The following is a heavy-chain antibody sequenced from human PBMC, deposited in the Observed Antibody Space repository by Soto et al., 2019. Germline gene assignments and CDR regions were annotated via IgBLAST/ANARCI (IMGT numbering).Heavy chain of an antibody. V-gene: IGHV3-23*01. CDR1: GFTFSSYA. CDR3: AKGGIYDFWSGYYTQYYFDY. J-gene: IGHJ4*02. CDR2: ISGSGGST. Sequence: PGGSLRLSCAASGFTFSSYAMSWVRQAPGKGLEWVSAISGSGGSTYYADSVKGRFTISRDNSKNTLYLQMNSLRAEDTAVYYCAKGGIYDFWSGYYTQYYFDYWGQGTLVTVSS. D-gene: IGHD3-3*01.